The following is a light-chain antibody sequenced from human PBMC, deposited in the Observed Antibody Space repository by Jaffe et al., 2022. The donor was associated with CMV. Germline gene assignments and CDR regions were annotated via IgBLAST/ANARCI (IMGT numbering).Light chain of an antibody. CDR1: QSVSSSY. CDR2: DVS. Sequence: EIVLTQSPGTLSSSPGERATLSCGASQSVSSSYLAWYQQKPGQAPRLLMYDVSSRATGIPDRFSGSGSGTDFTLTISRLEPEDFAVYYCQQYGNSPPWTFGQGTKVEIK. CDR3: QQYGNSPPWT. V-gene: IGKV3-20*01. J-gene: IGKJ1*01.